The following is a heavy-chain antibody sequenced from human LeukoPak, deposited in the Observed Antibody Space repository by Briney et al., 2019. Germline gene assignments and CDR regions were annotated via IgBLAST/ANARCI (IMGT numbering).Heavy chain of an antibody. Sequence: PGRSLRLSCAASGFTFDDYAMHWVRQAPGKGLEGVSGISWNSGSIGYADSVKGRFTISRDNAKNSLYLQMNSLRAEDTALYYCAKDRYSGYGGAFDIWGQGTMVTVSS. V-gene: IGHV3-9*01. CDR2: ISWNSGSI. D-gene: IGHD5-12*01. CDR3: AKDRYSGYGGAFDI. CDR1: GFTFDDYA. J-gene: IGHJ3*02.